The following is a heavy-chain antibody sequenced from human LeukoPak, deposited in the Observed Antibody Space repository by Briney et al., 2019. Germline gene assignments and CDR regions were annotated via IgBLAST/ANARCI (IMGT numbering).Heavy chain of an antibody. D-gene: IGHD3-10*01. J-gene: IGHJ5*02. CDR1: GYTFTSYG. CDR3: ARDTPTTHYYGSGSYYNAMWFDP. Sequence: ASVKVSCKASGYTFTSYGISWVRRAPGQGLEWMGWISAYNGNTNYAQKLQRRVTMTTDTSTSTAYMELRSLRSDDTAVYYCARDTPTTHYYGSGSYYNAMWFDPWGQGTLVTVSS. V-gene: IGHV1-18*01. CDR2: ISAYNGNT.